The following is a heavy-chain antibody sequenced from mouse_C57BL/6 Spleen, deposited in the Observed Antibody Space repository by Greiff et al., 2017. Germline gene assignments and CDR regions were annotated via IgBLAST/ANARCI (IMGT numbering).Heavy chain of an antibody. CDR2: INPSSGYT. CDR1: GYTFTSYW. V-gene: IGHV1-7*01. Sequence: QVQLQQSGAELAKPGASVKLSCKASGYTFTSYWMHWVKQRPGQGLEWIGYINPSSGYTKYNQKFKDKATLTADKSSSTTYMQLSSLTYEDSAVYYCANYYGGRGEIFDYWGQGTTLTVSS. J-gene: IGHJ2*01. D-gene: IGHD1-1*01. CDR3: ANYYGGRGEIFDY.